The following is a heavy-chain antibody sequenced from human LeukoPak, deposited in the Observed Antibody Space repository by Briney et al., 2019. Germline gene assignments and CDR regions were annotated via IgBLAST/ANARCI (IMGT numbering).Heavy chain of an antibody. CDR3: ATAMVTFDY. CDR2: INHSGST. D-gene: IGHD5-18*01. V-gene: IGHV4-34*01. CDR1: GGSFSGYH. Sequence: PSETLSLTCAVYGGSFSGYHWSWIRQPPGKGLEWIGEINHSGSTNYNPSLKSRVTISVDTSKNQFSLKLSSVTAADTAVYYCATAMVTFDYWGQGTLVTVSS. J-gene: IGHJ4*02.